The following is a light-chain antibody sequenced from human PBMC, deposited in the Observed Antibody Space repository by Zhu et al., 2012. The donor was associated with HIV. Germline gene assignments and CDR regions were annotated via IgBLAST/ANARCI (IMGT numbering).Light chain of an antibody. Sequence: EIVMTQSPATLSLLPGGRASLSCRASQSVSNNLAWYQQKPSQAPRLLVYGASTRATDVPARFSGSGSGTDFTLIISTMQSEDFGTYFCQQYSAWPLTFGQGTKVEIK. CDR3: QQYSAWPLT. CDR1: QSVSNN. J-gene: IGKJ1*01. CDR2: GAS. V-gene: IGKV3-15*01.